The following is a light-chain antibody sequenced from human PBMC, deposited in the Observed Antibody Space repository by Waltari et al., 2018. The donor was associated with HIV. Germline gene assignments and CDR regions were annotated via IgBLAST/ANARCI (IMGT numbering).Light chain of an antibody. CDR2: KDS. CDR1: VLPNQK. CDR3: QAADSSGSYFV. V-gene: IGLV3-25*03. Sequence: SYELTQPPSVSVSPGQTARITCSGDVLPNQKTFWYQQKSGQAPGLVVYKDSERPAGIPERFSGSSSGTTVTLFIDGVQAEDEADYYCQAADSSGSYFVFGTGTKVTVL. J-gene: IGLJ1*01.